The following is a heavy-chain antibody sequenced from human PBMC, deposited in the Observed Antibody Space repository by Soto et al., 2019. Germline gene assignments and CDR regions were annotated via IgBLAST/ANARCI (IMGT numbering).Heavy chain of an antibody. CDR3: ARGTTGKNDFDY. V-gene: IGHV1-18*01. CDR1: GYNFTSYG. CDR2: ISAYNGNT. J-gene: IGHJ4*02. D-gene: IGHD1-1*01. Sequence: ASVKVSCKASGYNFTSYGISWVRQAPGQGLAWMGWISAYNGNTNYAQKLQGRVTMTTDTSTSTAYMELRSLRSDDTAVYYCARGTTGKNDFDYWGQGTLVPVSS.